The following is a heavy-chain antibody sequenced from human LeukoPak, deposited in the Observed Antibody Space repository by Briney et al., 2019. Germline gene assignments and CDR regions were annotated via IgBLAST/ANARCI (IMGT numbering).Heavy chain of an antibody. V-gene: IGHV4-59*08. CDR2: IYYSGST. CDR3: ARLPYDYYDSSGYYVPI. J-gene: IGHJ3*02. D-gene: IGHD3-22*01. Sequence: SETLSPTCTVSGGSISSYYWSWIRQPPGKGLEWIGYIYYSGSTNYNPSLKSRVTISVDTSKNQFSLKLSSVTAADTAVYYCARLPYDYYDSSGYYVPIWGQGTMVTVSS. CDR1: GGSISSYY.